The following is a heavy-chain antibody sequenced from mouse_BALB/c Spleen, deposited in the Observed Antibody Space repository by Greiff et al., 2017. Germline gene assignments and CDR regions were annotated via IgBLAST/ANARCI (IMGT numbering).Heavy chain of an antibody. CDR2: IDPANGNT. V-gene: IGHV14-3*02. CDR1: GFNIKDTY. CDR3: AREGYDGTWFAD. Sequence: VQLKQSGAELVKPGASVKLSCTASGFNIKDTYMHWVKQRPEQGLEWIGRIDPANGNTKYDPKFQGKATITADTSSNTAYLQLSSLTSEDTAVYYCAREGYDGTWFADWGQGTLVTVSA. J-gene: IGHJ3*01. D-gene: IGHD2-2*01.